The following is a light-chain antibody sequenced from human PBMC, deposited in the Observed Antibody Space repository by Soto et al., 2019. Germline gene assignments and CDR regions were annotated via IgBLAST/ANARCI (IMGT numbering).Light chain of an antibody. CDR3: ALYMGSGTSV. Sequence: QTVVTQESSFSVSPGGTVTLTCGLSSGSVSTNYYPSWYQQTPGQAPRTLIYSTNTRSSGDLDRFSGSILGNKAALTITGAQADDESDYYCALYMGSGTSVIGTGTKVTVL. J-gene: IGLJ1*01. CDR1: SGSVSTNYY. CDR2: STN. V-gene: IGLV8-61*01.